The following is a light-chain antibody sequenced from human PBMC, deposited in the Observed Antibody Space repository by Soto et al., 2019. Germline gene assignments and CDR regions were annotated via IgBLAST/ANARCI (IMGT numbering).Light chain of an antibody. V-gene: IGKV3-11*01. CDR1: QSIHTS. CDR3: QQRNVWPPIT. J-gene: IGKJ5*01. Sequence: VLTQSPATLSLSPGERATLSCRASQSIHTSLAWYQQKSGKPPRLVIYDSTLRANGVPDRFGGSRSGTEFTLTINSLEPEDFAVYYCQQRNVWPPITFGQGTRLEMK. CDR2: DST.